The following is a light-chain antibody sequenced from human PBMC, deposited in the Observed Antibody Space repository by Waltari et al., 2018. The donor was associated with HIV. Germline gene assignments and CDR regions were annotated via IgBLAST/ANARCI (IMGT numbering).Light chain of an antibody. V-gene: IGLV2-14*01. CDR1: SRDVGGYNY. CDR2: AVS. J-gene: IGLJ2*01. Sequence: QSALTQPASVSGSPGQSITISCTGTSRDVGGYNYVSWYQQHPDKAPKLMIYAVSNRPAGVSNRFSGSKSGNTASLTISGLQAEDEADYDCTSYTSSSTVVFGGGTKLTVL. CDR3: TSYTSSSTVV.